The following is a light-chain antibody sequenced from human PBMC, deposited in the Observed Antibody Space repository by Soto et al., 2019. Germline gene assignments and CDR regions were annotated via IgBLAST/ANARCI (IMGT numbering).Light chain of an antibody. CDR3: QQYNNWPPLT. CDR1: QSVSSN. V-gene: IGKV3-15*01. CDR2: GAS. Sequence: EIVMTQSPATLSVSPGERATLSCRASQSVSSNLAWYHQKPGQAPRLLIYGASTRAAAIPARFSGSGSWTEFTLTISSLQAEDFAVYYCQQYNNWPPLTFGGGTKVEIK. J-gene: IGKJ4*01.